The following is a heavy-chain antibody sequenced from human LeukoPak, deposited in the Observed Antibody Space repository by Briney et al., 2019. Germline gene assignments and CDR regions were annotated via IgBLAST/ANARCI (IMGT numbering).Heavy chain of an antibody. CDR1: VYIFTSYS. J-gene: IGHJ3*02. D-gene: IGHD6-13*01. CDR3: AREEGAPIAAANI. V-gene: IGHV1-18*01. CDR2: ISAYNGDT. Sequence: ASVKVSRKASVYIFTSYSISWVRQAPAHGLEGMGWISAYNGDTNYVQKLQGRVTMTTDTSTSTAYMELKSRRSDDTAVYYCAREEGAPIAAANIWGLGTKVTVSS.